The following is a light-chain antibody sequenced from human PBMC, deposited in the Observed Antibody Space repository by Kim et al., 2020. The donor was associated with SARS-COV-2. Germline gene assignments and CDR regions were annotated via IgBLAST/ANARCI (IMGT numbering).Light chain of an antibody. V-gene: IGLV2-18*02. Sequence: GQSVTISCHGTSSDVGSYNRVSWYQQPPGTAPKLMIYEVSNRPSGVPDRFSGSKSGNTASLTISGLQAEDEADYYCSSYTSSSTLVFGGGTQLTVL. J-gene: IGLJ2*01. CDR1: SSDVGSYNR. CDR2: EVS. CDR3: SSYTSSSTLV.